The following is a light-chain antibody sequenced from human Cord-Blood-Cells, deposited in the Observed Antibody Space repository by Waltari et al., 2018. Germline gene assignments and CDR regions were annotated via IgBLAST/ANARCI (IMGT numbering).Light chain of an antibody. V-gene: IGLV2-14*01. CDR2: DVS. J-gene: IGLJ3*02. CDR3: SSYTSSSTWV. Sequence: QSALTQPASVSGSPGQSITISCTGTSSEVGGYNYVPWYQQHPGKAPKLMIYDVSKRPSGVSNRFSGSKSGNTASLTISGLQAEDEADYYCSSYTSSSTWVFGGGTKLTVL. CDR1: SSEVGGYNY.